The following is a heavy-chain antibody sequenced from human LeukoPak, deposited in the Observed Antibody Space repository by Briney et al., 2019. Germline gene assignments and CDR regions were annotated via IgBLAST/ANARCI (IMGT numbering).Heavy chain of an antibody. V-gene: IGHV3-30*03. CDR2: ISSDESIK. D-gene: IGHD2-21*02. J-gene: IGHJ4*02. Sequence: GGSLRLSCATSGFTFSSYVMHWVRQAPGKGLEWVALISSDESIKYYADSVKGRFTIPRDNSKSTLYLQMNSLRTEDTAVYYCASKWYCGGDCYYQIDFWGQGTLVTVSS. CDR1: GFTFSSYV. CDR3: ASKWYCGGDCYYQIDF.